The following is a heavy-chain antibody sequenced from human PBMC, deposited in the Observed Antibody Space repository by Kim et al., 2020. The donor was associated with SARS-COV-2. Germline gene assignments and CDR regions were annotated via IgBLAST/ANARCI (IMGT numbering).Heavy chain of an antibody. J-gene: IGHJ6*01. V-gene: IGHV3-30*04. D-gene: IGHD6-13*01. CDR1: GFTFSSYA. CDR2: ISYDGSNK. Sequence: GGSLRLSCAASGFTFSSYAMHWVRQAPGKGLEWVAVISYDGSNKYYADSVKGRFTISRDNSKNTLYLQMNSLRAEDTAVYYCARDVNRYHSSSWYVLYY. CDR3: ARDVNRYHSSSWYVLYY.